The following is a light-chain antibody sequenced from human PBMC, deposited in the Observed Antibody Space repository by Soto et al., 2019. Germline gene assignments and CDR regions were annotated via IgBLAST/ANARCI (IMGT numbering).Light chain of an antibody. CDR2: SNN. CDR3: AAWDDSLNGPYVV. CDR1: SSNIGSNT. J-gene: IGLJ2*01. Sequence: QSVLTQPPSASGTPGQTVTISGSGSSSNIGSNTVNWYQQLPGTAPKLLIYSNNQRPSGVPDRFSGSKSGTSASLAISGLQSEDEADYYCAAWDDSLNGPYVVFGGGTKLTVL. V-gene: IGLV1-44*01.